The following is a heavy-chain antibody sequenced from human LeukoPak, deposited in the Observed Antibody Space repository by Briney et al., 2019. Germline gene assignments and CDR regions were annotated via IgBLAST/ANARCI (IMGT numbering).Heavy chain of an antibody. CDR3: ARHIYDFWSGYYPYYYYGMDV. J-gene: IGHJ6*02. D-gene: IGHD3-3*01. CDR1: GGSISSSSYY. V-gene: IGHV4-39*01. Sequence: SETLSLTCTVSGGSISSSSYYWGWIRQPPGKGLEWIGSIYYSGSTYYNPSLKSRVTISVDTSKNQFSLKLSSVTAADTAVCYCARHIYDFWSGYYPYYYYGMDVWGQGTTVTVSS. CDR2: IYYSGST.